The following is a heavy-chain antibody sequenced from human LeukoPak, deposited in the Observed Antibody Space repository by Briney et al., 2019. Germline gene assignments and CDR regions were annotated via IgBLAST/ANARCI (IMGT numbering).Heavy chain of an antibody. D-gene: IGHD1-26*01. CDR2: IYYSGST. V-gene: IGHV4-59*12. CDR3: ASVVGATAWSPPAETNSFDY. Sequence: PSETLSLTCTVSGGSISSYYWSWIRQPPGKGLEWIGYIYYSGSTNYNPSLKSRVTISVDTSKNQFSLKLSSVTAADTAVYYCASVVGATAWSPPAETNSFDYWGQGTLVTVSS. J-gene: IGHJ4*02. CDR1: GGSISSYY.